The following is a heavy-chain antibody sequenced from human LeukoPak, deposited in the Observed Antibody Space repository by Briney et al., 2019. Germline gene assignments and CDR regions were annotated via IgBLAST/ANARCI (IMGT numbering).Heavy chain of an antibody. Sequence: PGGSLRLSCAASGFTFSSYSMSWVRQAPGKGLEWVSSISSSSSYIYYADSVKGRFTISRDNAKNSLYLQMNSLRAEDSAVYYCARDSCSSTSCYYFDYWGQGTLVTVSS. V-gene: IGHV3-21*01. J-gene: IGHJ4*02. CDR3: ARDSCSSTSCYYFDY. D-gene: IGHD2-2*01. CDR2: ISSSSSYI. CDR1: GFTFSSYS.